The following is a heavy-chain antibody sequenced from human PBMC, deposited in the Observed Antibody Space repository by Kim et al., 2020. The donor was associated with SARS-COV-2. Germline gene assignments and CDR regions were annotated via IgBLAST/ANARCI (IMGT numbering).Heavy chain of an antibody. CDR1: GGSFSGYY. J-gene: IGHJ6*02. CDR3: ARCIPLSASNPPPWHYYYSGMDV. V-gene: IGHV4-34*01. D-gene: IGHD4-4*01. Sequence: SETLSLTCAVYGGSFSGYYWSWIRQPPGKGLEWIGEINHSGSTNYNPSLKSRVTISVDTSKNQFSLKLSSVTAADTAVYYCARCIPLSASNPPPWHYYYSGMDVWGQGTTVTVSS. CDR2: INHSGST.